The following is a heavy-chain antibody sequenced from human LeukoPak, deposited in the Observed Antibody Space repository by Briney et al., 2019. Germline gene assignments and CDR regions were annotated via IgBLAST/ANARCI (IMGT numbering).Heavy chain of an antibody. J-gene: IGHJ4*02. CDR1: GYSLSELS. Sequence: ASVKVSCKVSGYSLSELSMHWVRQAPGKGLEWMGGFDPENGEAVYAQKFQGRVTMTEDTSTDTSSMELNSLKSEDTAVYYCAAGGVYDLLDNWGQGTLVTVSS. CDR2: FDPENGEA. CDR3: AAGGVYDLLDN. V-gene: IGHV1-24*01. D-gene: IGHD2-8*01.